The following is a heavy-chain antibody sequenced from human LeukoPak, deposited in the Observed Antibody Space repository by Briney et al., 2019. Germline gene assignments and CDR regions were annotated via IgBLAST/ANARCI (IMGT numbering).Heavy chain of an antibody. CDR1: GFTVRDSD. CDR3: ARDRAAMAYYYYYGMDV. Sequence: GGSLRLSCAASGFTVRDSDMSWIRQAPGKGLEWVSYIIESGGSTYYADSVTGRFTISRDNAKNSLYLQMNSLRAEDTAVYYCARDRAAMAYYYYYGMDVWGQGTTVTVSS. CDR2: IIESGGST. J-gene: IGHJ6*02. V-gene: IGHV3-11*04. D-gene: IGHD5-18*01.